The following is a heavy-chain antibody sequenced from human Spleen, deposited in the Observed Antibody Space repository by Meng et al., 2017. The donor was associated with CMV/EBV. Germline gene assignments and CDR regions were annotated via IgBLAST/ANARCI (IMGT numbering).Heavy chain of an antibody. V-gene: IGHV1-8*01. J-gene: IGHJ4*02. D-gene: IGHD6-6*01. CDR2: MHPNSGDT. CDR1: GYTFTSYD. Sequence: ASVKVSCKASGYTFTSYDITWVRQATGRGLEWMGSMHPNSGDTEYAQKFQGRLTMTTDTSTSTAYMELRSLRSDDTAVYYCARDSPSLYSSSPGIDFWGQGTLVTVSS. CDR3: ARDSPSLYSSSPGIDF.